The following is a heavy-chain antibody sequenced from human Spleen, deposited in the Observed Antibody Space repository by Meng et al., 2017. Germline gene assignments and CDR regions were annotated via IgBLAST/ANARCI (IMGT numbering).Heavy chain of an antibody. CDR1: GFTFDDYG. J-gene: IGHJ3*02. Sequence: GESLKISCAASGFTFDDYGMSWVRQAPGKGLEWVSGINWSGGNTGYADSVKGRFTISRDNAKNSLYLQMNSLRAEDTALYYCARDHCGGGSCYLSAFDIWGQGTMVTVSS. V-gene: IGHV3-20*04. CDR2: INWSGGNT. D-gene: IGHD2-15*01. CDR3: ARDHCGGGSCYLSAFDI.